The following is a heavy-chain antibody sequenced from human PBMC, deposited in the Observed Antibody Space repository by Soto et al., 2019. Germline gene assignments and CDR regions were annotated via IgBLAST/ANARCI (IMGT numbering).Heavy chain of an antibody. J-gene: IGHJ4*02. CDR1: RGTFSSYT. CDR3: ARDGPPPDS. Sequence: ASVKVSCKAARGTFSSYTISWVRQAPGQGLEWMGWISAYNGNTNYAQKLQGRVTMTTDTSTSTAYMELRSLRSDDTAVYYCARDGPPPDSWGQGTLVTVSS. V-gene: IGHV1-18*01. CDR2: ISAYNGNT.